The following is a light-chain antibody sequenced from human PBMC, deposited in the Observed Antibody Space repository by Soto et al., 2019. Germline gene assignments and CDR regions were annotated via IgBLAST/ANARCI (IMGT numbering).Light chain of an antibody. V-gene: IGKV3-15*01. CDR3: QQYGYWPRT. J-gene: IGKJ1*01. CDR2: GAS. CDR1: QGVSTS. Sequence: EIVMTQSPVILSLSPGERATLSCRASQGVSTSLAWYQHRPGQTPRFLIFGASSRAAGAPARFSGSGSGTEFTLTISSLQSEDTAVYYCQQYGYWPRTFGQGTKVDIK.